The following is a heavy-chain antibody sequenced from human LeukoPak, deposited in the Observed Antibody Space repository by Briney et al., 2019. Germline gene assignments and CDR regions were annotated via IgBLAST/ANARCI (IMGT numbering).Heavy chain of an antibody. CDR2: IYTSGST. D-gene: IGHD3-22*01. CDR3: ARTYYYDSSGPVDY. CDR1: GGSISSGSYY. J-gene: IGHJ4*02. Sequence: PSETLSLTCTVSGGSISSGSYYWSWIRQPAGKGLEWIGRIYTSGSTNYNPSLKSRVTISVDTSKNQFSLKLSSVTAADTAVYYCARTYYYDSSGPVDYWGQGTLVTVSS. V-gene: IGHV4-61*02.